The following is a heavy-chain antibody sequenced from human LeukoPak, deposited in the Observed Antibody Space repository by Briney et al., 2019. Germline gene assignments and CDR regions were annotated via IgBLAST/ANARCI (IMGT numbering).Heavy chain of an antibody. J-gene: IGHJ3*02. V-gene: IGHV1-8*01. CDR3: ASPIVVVVATTGVDAFDI. D-gene: IGHD2-21*01. Sequence: ASVKVSCKAFGYTFTSYDINWVRQATGQGLEWMGWMNPNSGNTGFAQKFQGRVTMTTNTSISTAYMELSSLRSEDAAVYYCASPIVVVVATTGVDAFDIWGQGTMVTVSS. CDR2: MNPNSGNT. CDR1: GYTFTSYD.